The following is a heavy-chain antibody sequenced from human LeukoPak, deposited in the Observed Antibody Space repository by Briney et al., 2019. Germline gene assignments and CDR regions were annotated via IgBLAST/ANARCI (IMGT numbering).Heavy chain of an antibody. J-gene: IGHJ3*02. V-gene: IGHV1-18*01. CDR2: ISAYNGNT. CDR1: GYTFTSYG. D-gene: IGHD2-2*01. CDR3: AREGVVAAFDI. Sequence: ASVKVSCKASGYTFTSYGISWVRQAPGQGLEWMGWISAYNGNTNYAQKFQGRVTITADESTSTAYMELSSLRSEDTAVYYCAREGVVAAFDIWGQGTMVTVSS.